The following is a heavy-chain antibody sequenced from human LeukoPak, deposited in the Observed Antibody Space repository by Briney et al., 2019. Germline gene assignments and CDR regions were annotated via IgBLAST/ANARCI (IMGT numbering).Heavy chain of an antibody. Sequence: PSETLSLTCAVYGGSFSGYYWSWIRQPPGKGLEWIGEINHSGSTNYNPPLKSRVTISVDTSKNQFSLKLSSVTAADTAVYYCARGSEVDIVATVHFDYWGQGTLVTVSS. CDR2: INHSGST. CDR1: GGSFSGYY. V-gene: IGHV4-34*01. J-gene: IGHJ4*02. D-gene: IGHD5-12*01. CDR3: ARGSEVDIVATVHFDY.